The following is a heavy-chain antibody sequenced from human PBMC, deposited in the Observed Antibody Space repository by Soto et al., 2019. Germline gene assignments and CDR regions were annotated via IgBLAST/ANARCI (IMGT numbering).Heavy chain of an antibody. D-gene: IGHD2-2*01. V-gene: IGHV4-31*02. Sequence: LCGGSISSGGYYWSWIRQHPGKGLEWIGYIYYSGSTYYNPSLKSRVTISVDTSKNQFSLKLSSVTAADTAVYYCARVLVVTAAIGDWYFDLWGRGTLVTVSS. CDR2: IYYSGST. CDR1: GGSISSGGYY. J-gene: IGHJ2*01. CDR3: ARVLVVTAAIGDWYFDL.